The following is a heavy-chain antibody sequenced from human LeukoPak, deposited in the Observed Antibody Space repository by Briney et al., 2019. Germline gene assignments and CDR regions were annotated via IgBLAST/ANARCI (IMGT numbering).Heavy chain of an antibody. CDR2: INGDGSST. CDR3: ANPQSRGYDYLDY. V-gene: IGHV3-74*01. D-gene: IGHD5-12*01. CDR1: GFTFSSYW. Sequence: GGSLRLSCAASGFTFSSYWMHWVRQAPGKGLVWVSLINGDGSSTSYADSVKGRFTISRDNSKNTLYLQMNSLRGDDTAVYYCANPQSRGYDYLDYWGQGTLVTVSS. J-gene: IGHJ4*02.